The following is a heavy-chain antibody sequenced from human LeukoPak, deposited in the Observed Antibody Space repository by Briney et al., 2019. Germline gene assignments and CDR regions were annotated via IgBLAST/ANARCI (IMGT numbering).Heavy chain of an antibody. D-gene: IGHD2-15*01. CDR1: GGTFSRYA. CDR3: ARSRGSCYSCGDY. V-gene: IGHV1-69*13. CDR2: VIPIFGTA. Sequence: SVKVSCKASGGTFSRYAINWVRQAPGQGLEWMGGVIPIFGTANYAQKFQGRVTITADESTSTAYMELSSLRSEDTAVYYCARSRGSCYSCGDYWGQGTLVTVSS. J-gene: IGHJ4*02.